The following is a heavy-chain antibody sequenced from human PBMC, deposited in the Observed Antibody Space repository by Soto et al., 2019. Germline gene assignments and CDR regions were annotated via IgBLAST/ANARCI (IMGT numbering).Heavy chain of an antibody. V-gene: IGHV3-30*04. Sequence: GGSLILSCAASGFTFSSYAMHWVRQAPGKGLEWVAVISYDGSNKYYADSVKGRFTISRDNSKNTLYLQMNSLRAEDTAVYYCAREEEIRFLEWFGGPYYYGMDVWGQGTTVTVSS. CDR3: AREEEIRFLEWFGGPYYYGMDV. J-gene: IGHJ6*02. CDR1: GFTFSSYA. D-gene: IGHD3-3*01. CDR2: ISYDGSNK.